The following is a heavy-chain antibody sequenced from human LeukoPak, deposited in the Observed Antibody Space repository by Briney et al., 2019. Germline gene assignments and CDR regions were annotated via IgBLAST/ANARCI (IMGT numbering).Heavy chain of an antibody. CDR2: IKSDGSEK. J-gene: IGHJ4*02. V-gene: IGHV3-7*01. CDR1: EFTFSSNW. CDR3: ASGSGWRQLY. Sequence: GGSLRLSCVVSEFTFSSNWMNWVRQAPGKGLEWVANIKSDGSEKYYADSVKGRFTISRDNAKNSLYLQMNSLTAEDTAVYYCASGSGWRQLYWGQGTLVTVSS. D-gene: IGHD5-24*01.